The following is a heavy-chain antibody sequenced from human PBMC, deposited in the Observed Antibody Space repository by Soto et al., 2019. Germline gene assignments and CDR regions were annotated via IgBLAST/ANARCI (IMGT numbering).Heavy chain of an antibody. J-gene: IGHJ5*02. CDR1: GGSISSGGYS. CDR2: IYHSGST. V-gene: IGHV4-30-2*01. D-gene: IGHD2-2*01. CDR3: ARVMGVLPAAGFDP. Sequence: PSETLSLTCAVSGGSISSGGYSWSWIRQPPGKGLEWIGYIYHSGSTYYNPSLKSRVTISVDSSKNQFSLKLRSVTAADTAVYYWARVMGVLPAAGFDPWGQVTLVTVSS.